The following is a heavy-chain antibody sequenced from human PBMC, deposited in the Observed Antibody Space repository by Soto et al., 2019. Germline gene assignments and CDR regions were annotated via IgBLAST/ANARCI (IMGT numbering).Heavy chain of an antibody. Sequence: EVQLLESGGGLVQPGGSLRLSCAASGFTFSSYAMSWVRQAPGKGLEWVSAISGSGGSTYYADSVKGRFTISRDNSKNTLYLQMNSLRAEDTAVYSCAKDLPGIAVTGRTFDYWGQGTLVTVSS. D-gene: IGHD6-19*01. CDR3: AKDLPGIAVTGRTFDY. V-gene: IGHV3-23*01. CDR2: ISGSGGST. CDR1: GFTFSSYA. J-gene: IGHJ4*02.